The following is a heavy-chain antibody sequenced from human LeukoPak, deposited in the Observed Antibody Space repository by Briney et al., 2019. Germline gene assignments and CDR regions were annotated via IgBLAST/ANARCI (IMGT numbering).Heavy chain of an antibody. CDR1: GGSFSGYY. D-gene: IGHD3-10*01. J-gene: IGHJ4*02. CDR2: INHSGST. Sequence: SETLSLTCAVYGGSFSGYYWSWIRQPPGKGLEWIGEINHSGSTNYNPSLKSRVPISVDTSKNQFSLKLSSVTAADTAVYYCAFQGVTAGLINSGYDYWGQGALVTVSS. CDR3: AFQGVTAGLINSGYDY. V-gene: IGHV4-34*01.